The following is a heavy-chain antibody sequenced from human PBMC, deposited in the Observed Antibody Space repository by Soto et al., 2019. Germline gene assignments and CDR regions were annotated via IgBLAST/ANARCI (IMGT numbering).Heavy chain of an antibody. CDR3: ARIRKVPAAMIYYYYYMDV. J-gene: IGHJ6*03. V-gene: IGHV2-70*11. D-gene: IGHD2-2*01. Sequence: SGPTLVKPTQTLTLTCTFSGFSLSTSGMCVSWIRQPPGKALEWLARIDWDDDKYYSTSLKTRLTISKDTSKNQVVLTMTNMDPVDTATYYCARIRKVPAAMIYYYYYMDVWGKGTTVTVSS. CDR2: IDWDDDK. CDR1: GFSLSTSGMC.